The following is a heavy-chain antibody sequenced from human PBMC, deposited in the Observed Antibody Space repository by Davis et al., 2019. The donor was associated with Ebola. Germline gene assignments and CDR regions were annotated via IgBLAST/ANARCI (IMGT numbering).Heavy chain of an antibody. CDR2: ISWKIDSV. Sequence: SLKTSCAASGISVDDHGMHWVRQPPGKGQEWVSGISWKIDSVGYADSVKGRFTTSRDNAKRSLYLQMNSLSLEDTALYYCAAGGHCDEGNCFWYVDLWGRGTQVTVSS. CDR3: AAGGHCDEGNCFWYVDL. V-gene: IGHV3-9*01. J-gene: IGHJ2*01. D-gene: IGHD2-15*01. CDR1: GISVDDHG.